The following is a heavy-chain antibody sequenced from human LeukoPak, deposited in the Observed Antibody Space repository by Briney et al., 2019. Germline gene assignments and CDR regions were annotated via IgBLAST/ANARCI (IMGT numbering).Heavy chain of an antibody. J-gene: IGHJ5*02. CDR3: ARDREQQLVANWFDP. V-gene: IGHV3-30-3*01. Sequence: PGGSLRLSCAASGFSFTTHAMSWVRQAPGKGLEWVAVISYDGSNKYYADSVKGRFTISRDNSKNTLYLQMNSLRAEDTAVYYCARDREQQLVANWFDPWGQGTLVTVSS. CDR2: ISYDGSNK. D-gene: IGHD6-13*01. CDR1: GFSFTTHA.